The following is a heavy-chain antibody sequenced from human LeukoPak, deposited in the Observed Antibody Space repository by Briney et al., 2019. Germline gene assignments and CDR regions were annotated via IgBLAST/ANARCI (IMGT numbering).Heavy chain of an antibody. Sequence: GGSLRLSCAASGFTFSSYAMHWVRQAPGKGLEWVAVISYDGSNKYYADSVKGRFTISRDNSKNTLYLQMNSLRAEDTAVYYCARSSSSWYMGYFQHWGRAPWSPSPQ. V-gene: IGHV3-30*04. CDR2: ISYDGSNK. CDR1: GFTFSSYA. CDR3: ARSSSSWYMGYFQH. D-gene: IGHD6-13*01. J-gene: IGHJ1*01.